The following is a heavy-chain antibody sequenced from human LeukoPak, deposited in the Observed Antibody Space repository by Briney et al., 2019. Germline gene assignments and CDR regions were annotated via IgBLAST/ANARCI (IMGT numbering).Heavy chain of an antibody. CDR3: AKYGDYVHSRYFDY. CDR2: ISGSGGST. V-gene: IGHV3-23*01. Sequence: GGSLRLSCAASGFTFSSYAMSWVRQAPGKGLEWVSAISGSGGSTYYADSVKGRFTISRDNSKNTLYLQMNSLRPEDTAVYYCAKYGDYVHSRYFDYWGQGTLVTVSS. J-gene: IGHJ4*02. D-gene: IGHD4-17*01. CDR1: GFTFSSYA.